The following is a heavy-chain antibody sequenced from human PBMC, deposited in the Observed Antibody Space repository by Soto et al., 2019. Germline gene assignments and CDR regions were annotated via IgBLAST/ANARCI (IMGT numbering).Heavy chain of an antibody. CDR1: ALSLSTGEVG. CDR3: IQSRCGGDCLQSYASYYYYGMDV. V-gene: IGHV2-5*02. CDR2: IYWDDDK. J-gene: IGHJ6*02. D-gene: IGHD2-21*02. Sequence: SGPTLVNPTRTVTLTCTFSALSLSTGEVGVGWIRQPPGKALEWLALIYWDDDKRYSPSLRSRLTITKDTSKNQVVLTMTNMDPVDTATYYCIQSRCGGDCLQSYASYYYYGMDVWGQGTTLTVSS.